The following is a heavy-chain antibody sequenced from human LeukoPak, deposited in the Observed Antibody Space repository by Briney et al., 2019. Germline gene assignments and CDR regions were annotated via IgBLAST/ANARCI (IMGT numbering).Heavy chain of an antibody. D-gene: IGHD3-10*01. J-gene: IGHJ5*02. Sequence: KPSETLSLTCTVSGGSISSGSYYWGWIRQPPGKGLEWIGSIYYSGSTYYNPSLKSRVTISVDTSKNQFSLKLSSVTAADTAVYYCARHRGPYGSGSYLGNWFDPWGQGTLVTVSS. CDR1: GGSISSGSYY. CDR2: IYYSGST. CDR3: ARHRGPYGSGSYLGNWFDP. V-gene: IGHV4-39*01.